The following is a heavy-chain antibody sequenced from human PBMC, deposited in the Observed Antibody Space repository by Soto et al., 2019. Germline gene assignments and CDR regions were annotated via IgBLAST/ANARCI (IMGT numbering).Heavy chain of an antibody. J-gene: IGHJ4*02. CDR2: IYYRANP. CDR1: GWSISSYY. Sequence: PSETLSLTCTVSGWSISSYYWSWIRQPPGKGLEWIGYIYYRANPNYNPSLKSRVTIPQDTSKNQFSLKLSSVTAADTAVYYCARHYGDGYDYLDYWGQGTLVTVSS. V-gene: IGHV4-59*08. D-gene: IGHD5-12*01. CDR3: ARHYGDGYDYLDY.